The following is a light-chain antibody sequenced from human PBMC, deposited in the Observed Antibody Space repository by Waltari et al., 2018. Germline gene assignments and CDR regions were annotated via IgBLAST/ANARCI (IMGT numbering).Light chain of an antibody. J-gene: IGLJ3*02. CDR3: ASYTNSDSEV. CDR1: SGDVGGYNY. CDR2: YVS. Sequence: QSALTQPASVSGSPGQSITISCTGTSGDVGGYNYVSWFQQHPGKVPKLIISYVSNRPSGVSDRFSGSQPGNTASLTISGLQAEDEASYYCASYTNSDSEVFGGGTKVTVL. V-gene: IGLV2-14*01.